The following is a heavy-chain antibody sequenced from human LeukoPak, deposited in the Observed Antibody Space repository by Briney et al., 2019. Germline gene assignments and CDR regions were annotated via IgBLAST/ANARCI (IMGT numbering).Heavy chain of an antibody. CDR1: GGSISSSSYY. Sequence: SETLSLTCTVSGGSISSSSYYWSWIRQPAGKGLEWIGRIYTSGSTNYNPSLKSRVTMSVDTSKNQFSLKLSSVTAADTAVYYCARDLTVPAAISYYYYYMDVWGKGTTVTVSS. CDR2: IYTSGST. CDR3: ARDLTVPAAISYYYYYMDV. J-gene: IGHJ6*03. V-gene: IGHV4-61*02. D-gene: IGHD2-2*01.